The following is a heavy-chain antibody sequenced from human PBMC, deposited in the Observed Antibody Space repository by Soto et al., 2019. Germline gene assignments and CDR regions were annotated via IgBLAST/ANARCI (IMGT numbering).Heavy chain of an antibody. CDR3: ARDASSSWLNYYYYYYMDV. D-gene: IGHD6-13*01. CDR1: GFTFSSYW. Sequence: GGSLRLSCAASGFTFSSYWMSWVRQAPGKGLEWVANIKQDGSEKYYVDSVKGRFTISRDNAKNSLYLQMNSLRAEDTAVYYCARDASSSWLNYYYYYYMDVWGKGTTVTVSS. CDR2: IKQDGSEK. J-gene: IGHJ6*03. V-gene: IGHV3-7*01.